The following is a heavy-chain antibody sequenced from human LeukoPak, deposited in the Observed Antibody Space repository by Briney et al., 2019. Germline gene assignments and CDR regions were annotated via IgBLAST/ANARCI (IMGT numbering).Heavy chain of an antibody. J-gene: IGHJ4*02. CDR3: ARDGVGYFYDSSGYEY. D-gene: IGHD3-22*01. CDR1: GYTFTGYY. Sequence: ASVKVSCKASGYTFTGYYMHWVRQAPGQGLEWMGWINPNSGGTNYAQKFQGRVTMTRDTSISTAYMELSRLRSDDTAVYYCARDGVGYFYDSSGYEYWGQGTLVTVSS. V-gene: IGHV1-2*02. CDR2: INPNSGGT.